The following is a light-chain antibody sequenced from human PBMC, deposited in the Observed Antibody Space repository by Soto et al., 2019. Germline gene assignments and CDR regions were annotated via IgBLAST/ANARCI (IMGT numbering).Light chain of an antibody. CDR3: AAWDDSLNGL. J-gene: IGLJ1*01. Sequence: QSVLTQPPSASGTPGQTVTISCSGSSSNIGTKTVNWYQQFPGTAPKLLIYSNNQRPSGVPDRFSGSKSGTSASLAISVLQSEGEADYYCAAWDDSLNGLFGTGTKVTVL. CDR2: SNN. CDR1: SSNIGTKT. V-gene: IGLV1-44*01.